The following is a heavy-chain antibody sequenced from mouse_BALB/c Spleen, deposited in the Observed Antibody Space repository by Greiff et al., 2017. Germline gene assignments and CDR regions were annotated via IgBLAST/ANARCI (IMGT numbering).Heavy chain of an antibody. D-gene: IGHD1-2*01. CDR1: GYSITSDYA. V-gene: IGHV3-2*02. CDR3: AREGFTAPYYFDY. Sequence: EVKLMESGPGLVKPSQSLSLTCTVTGYSITSDYAWNWIRQFPGNKLEWMGYISYSGSTSYNPSLKSRISITRDTSKNQFFLQLNSVTTEDTATYYCAREGFTAPYYFDYWGQGTTLTVSS. CDR2: ISYSGST. J-gene: IGHJ2*01.